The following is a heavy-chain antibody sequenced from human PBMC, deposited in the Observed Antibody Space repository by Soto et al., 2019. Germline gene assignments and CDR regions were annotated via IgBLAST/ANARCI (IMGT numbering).Heavy chain of an antibody. D-gene: IGHD3-22*01. V-gene: IGHV3-33*01. J-gene: IGHJ4*02. CDR3: ARDPPYYYDSSGSNRLFDY. Sequence: GGSLRLSCAASGFTFSSYGMHWVRQAPGKGLEWVAVIWYDGSNKYYADSVKGRFTISRDNSKNTLYLQMNSLRAEDTAVYYCARDPPYYYDSSGSNRLFDYWGQGTLVTVSS. CDR1: GFTFSSYG. CDR2: IWYDGSNK.